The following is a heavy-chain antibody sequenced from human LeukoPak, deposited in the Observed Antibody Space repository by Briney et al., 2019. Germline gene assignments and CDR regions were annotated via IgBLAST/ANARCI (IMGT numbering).Heavy chain of an antibody. CDR3: ARVDGDGYNAMAY. CDR2: IIPIFGTA. Sequence: SVKVSCKASGGTFSGYAISWVRQAPGQGLEWMGGIIPIFGTANYAQKFQGRVTITADKSTSTAYMELSSLRSEDTAVYYCARVDGDGYNAMAYWGQGTLVTVSS. J-gene: IGHJ4*02. D-gene: IGHD5-24*01. V-gene: IGHV1-69*06. CDR1: GGTFSGYA.